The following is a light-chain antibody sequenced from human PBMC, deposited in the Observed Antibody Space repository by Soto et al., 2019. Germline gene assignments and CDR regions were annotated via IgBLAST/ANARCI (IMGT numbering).Light chain of an antibody. CDR2: GAS. V-gene: IGKV1-17*03. J-gene: IGKJ1*01. CDR1: QGISNY. CDR3: LQHNTYPRT. Sequence: DIQMTQSPSAMSASVGDTVTITCRASQGISNYLAWFQQKPGKVPKRLIYGASSLQSGVPSRFSGSGYGTEFTLRISRLQPEDFATYYCLQHNTYPRTFGQGTKVEIK.